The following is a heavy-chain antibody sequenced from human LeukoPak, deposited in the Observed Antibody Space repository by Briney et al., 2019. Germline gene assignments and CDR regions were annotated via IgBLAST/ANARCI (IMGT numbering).Heavy chain of an antibody. Sequence: QTGGSLRLSCAASGFTISSNYMSWVRQAPGKGLEWVSVIYSGGSTYYADSVKGRFTISRDNARKSLYLQMNSLRAEDTAVYYCARDLLYYDSSGGDYWGQGTLVTVSS. J-gene: IGHJ4*02. CDR1: GFTISSNY. CDR2: IYSGGST. V-gene: IGHV3-53*01. D-gene: IGHD3-22*01. CDR3: ARDLLYYDSSGGDY.